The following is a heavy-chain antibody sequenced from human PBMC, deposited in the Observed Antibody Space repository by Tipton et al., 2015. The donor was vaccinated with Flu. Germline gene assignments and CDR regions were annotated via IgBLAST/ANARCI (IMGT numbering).Heavy chain of an antibody. Sequence: TLSLTCALSGASVTDTNWWAWFRQPPGKGLEWIGEVLHTGTSNYSPSLKSRLTVSVDKYRNEFSLQLTSVTAADTAVYYCARLTYYYGSGTSDCWGQGTLLTVSS. CDR1: GASVTDTNW. J-gene: IGHJ4*02. CDR3: ARLTYYYGSGTSDC. D-gene: IGHD3-10*01. V-gene: IGHV4-4*02. CDR2: VLHTGTS.